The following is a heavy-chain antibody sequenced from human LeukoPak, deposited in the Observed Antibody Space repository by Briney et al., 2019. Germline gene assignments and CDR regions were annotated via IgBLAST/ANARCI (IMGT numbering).Heavy chain of an antibody. D-gene: IGHD6-13*01. J-gene: IGHJ6*03. CDR1: GGSFSGYY. CDR2: INHSGST. V-gene: IGHV4-34*01. Sequence: PSETLSLTCAVYGGSFSGYYWSWIRQPPGKGLEWIGEINHSGSTNYNPSLKSRVTISVDTSKNQFSLKLSSVTAADTAVYYCARSSSWPYYMDVWGKGTTVTVSS. CDR3: ARSSSWPYYMDV.